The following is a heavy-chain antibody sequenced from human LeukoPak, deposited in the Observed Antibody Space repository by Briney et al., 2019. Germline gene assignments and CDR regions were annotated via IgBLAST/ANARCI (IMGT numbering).Heavy chain of an antibody. D-gene: IGHD2-2*01. CDR1: EFIVSINY. CDR2: IYSRGDT. J-gene: IGHJ6*03. CDR3: ARVAVPAAPYYYYYMDV. V-gene: IGHV3-66*01. Sequence: GGSLRLSCAASEFIVSINYMTWVRQAPGKGLEWVSLIYSRGDTKYADSVKGRFTISRDNSKNTLYLQMSSLRTEDTAVYYCARVAVPAAPYYYYYMDVWGKGTTVTISS.